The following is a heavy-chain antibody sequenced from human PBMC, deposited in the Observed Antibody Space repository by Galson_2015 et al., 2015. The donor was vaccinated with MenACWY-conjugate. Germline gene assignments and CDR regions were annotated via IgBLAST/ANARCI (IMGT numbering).Heavy chain of an antibody. J-gene: IGHJ4*02. CDR3: ARGVNLASMAGY. CDR1: GGSVSSTTYY. V-gene: IGHV4-39*07. D-gene: IGHD3-3*02. Sequence: SETLSLTCTVSGGSVSSTTYYWAWIRQPPGKGLEWIGSIYYSGDTYYNASLKSRVTLSVDTSKNQFSLKVKSVTAADTAVYYCARGVNLASMAGYWGQGTLVTVSS. CDR2: IYYSGDT.